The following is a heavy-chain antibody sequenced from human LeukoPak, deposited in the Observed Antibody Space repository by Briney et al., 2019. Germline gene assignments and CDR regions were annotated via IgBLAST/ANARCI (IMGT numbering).Heavy chain of an antibody. D-gene: IGHD2-2*01. Sequence: SETLSLTCAVYGGAFSGYYWSWIRQPPGKGLEWIGEINHSGSTNYNPSLKSRVTISVDTSKNQFSLKLSSVTAADTAVYYCARQAIVVVPAAPYYYYYGMDVWGQGTTVTVS. V-gene: IGHV4-34*01. CDR2: INHSGST. CDR3: ARQAIVVVPAAPYYYYYGMDV. J-gene: IGHJ6*02. CDR1: GGAFSGYY.